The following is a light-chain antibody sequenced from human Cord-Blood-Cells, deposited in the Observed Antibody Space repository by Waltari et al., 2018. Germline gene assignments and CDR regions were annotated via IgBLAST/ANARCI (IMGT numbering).Light chain of an antibody. V-gene: IGLV2-14*01. CDR3: SSYTSSSTLV. CDR2: EVS. J-gene: IGLJ1*01. Sequence: QSALTQPASVSGSPGQSIPISCTGTSSYVGGYNYVSWYQQHPGKAPKLMIYEVSNRSSGVSNRFSGSKSGNTASLTISGLQAEDEADYYCSSYTSSSTLVFGTGTKVTVL. CDR1: SSYVGGYNY.